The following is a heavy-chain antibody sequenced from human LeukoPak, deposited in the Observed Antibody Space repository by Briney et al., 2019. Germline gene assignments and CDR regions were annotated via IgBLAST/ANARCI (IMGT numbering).Heavy chain of an antibody. CDR3: AKDGGESIAANNWFDP. CDR2: ISWNSGSI. Sequence: GGSLRLSCAASGFTFDDYAMHWVRQAPGKGLEWVSGISWNSGSIGYADSVKGRFTISRDNAKNSLYLQMNSLRAEDTALYYCAKDGGESIAANNWFDPWGQGTLVTVSS. CDR1: GFTFDDYA. J-gene: IGHJ5*02. D-gene: IGHD6-6*01. V-gene: IGHV3-9*01.